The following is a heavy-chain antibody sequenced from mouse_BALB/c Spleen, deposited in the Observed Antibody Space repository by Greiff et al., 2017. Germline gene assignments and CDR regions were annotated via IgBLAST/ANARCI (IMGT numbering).Heavy chain of an antibody. D-gene: IGHD2-3*01. CDR2: ILPGSGST. Sequence: VQVVESGAELMKPGASVKISCKATGYTFSSYWIEWVKQRPGHGLEWIGEILPGSGSTNYNEKFKGKATFTADTSSNTAYMQLSSLTSEDSAVYYCASFDGYYVGAMDYWGQGTSVTVSS. CDR1: GYTFSSYW. V-gene: IGHV1-9*01. CDR3: ASFDGYYVGAMDY. J-gene: IGHJ4*01.